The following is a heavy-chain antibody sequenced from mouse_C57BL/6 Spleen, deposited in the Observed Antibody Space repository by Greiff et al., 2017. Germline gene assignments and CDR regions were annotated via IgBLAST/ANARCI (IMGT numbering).Heavy chain of an antibody. CDR2: IDPSDSET. V-gene: IGHV1-52*01. D-gene: IGHD1-1*01. J-gene: IGHJ2*01. CDR1: GYTFTSYW. CDR3: AREGYYGRSLDY. Sequence: QVQLQQPGAELVRPGSSVKLSCKASGYTFTSYWMHWVKQRPIQGLEWIGNIDPSDSETHYNQKFKDKATLTVDKSSSTAYMQLSSLTSEDSAVYYCAREGYYGRSLDYWGQGTTLTVSS.